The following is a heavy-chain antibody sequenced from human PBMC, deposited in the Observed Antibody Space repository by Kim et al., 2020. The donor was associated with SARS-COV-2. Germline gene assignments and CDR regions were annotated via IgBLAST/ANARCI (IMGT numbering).Heavy chain of an antibody. Sequence: SETLSLTCSVSGASINSGIYYWTWIRQHPEKGLEWIGYVYYSGTTSYNPSLKSRVTISVDTPQNQFSLQLSSVTDADTAVYFCATSKKDDNWVSLHYFDSWGQGALVTVSS. CDR3: ATSKKDDNWVSLHYFDS. CDR2: VYYSGTT. CDR1: GASINSGIYY. J-gene: IGHJ4*02. D-gene: IGHD1-1*01. V-gene: IGHV4-31*03.